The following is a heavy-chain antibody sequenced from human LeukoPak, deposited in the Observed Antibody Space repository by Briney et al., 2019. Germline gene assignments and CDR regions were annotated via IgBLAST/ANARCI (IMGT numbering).Heavy chain of an antibody. J-gene: IGHJ4*02. CDR2: INPNSGGT. D-gene: IGHD2-2*01. V-gene: IGHV1-2*02. Sequence: ASVKVSCKASGYTLTGYYMHWVRQAPGQGREWMGWINPNSGGTNYAQKFQGRVTMTRDTSISTAYMELSRLRSDDTAVYYCATALPDIVVVPAAFPYFDYWGQGTLVTVSS. CDR1: GYTLTGYY. CDR3: ATALPDIVVVPAAFPYFDY.